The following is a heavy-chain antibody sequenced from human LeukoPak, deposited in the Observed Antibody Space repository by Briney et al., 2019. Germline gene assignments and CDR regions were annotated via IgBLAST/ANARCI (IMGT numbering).Heavy chain of an antibody. CDR3: ARDGKTVAAAGPDY. J-gene: IGHJ4*02. V-gene: IGHV3-21*01. D-gene: IGHD6-13*01. CDR2: ISSSSSYI. Sequence: PGGSLRLSCAASGFTFSSYSMNWVRQAPGKGLEWVSSISSSSSYIFYADSVKGRFTISRDNAKNSLYLQMNSLRAEDTAIYYCARDGKTVAAAGPDYWGQGTLVTVSS. CDR1: GFTFSSYS.